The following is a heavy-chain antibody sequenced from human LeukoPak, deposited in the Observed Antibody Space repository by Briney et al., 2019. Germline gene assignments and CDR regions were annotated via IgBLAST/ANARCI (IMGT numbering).Heavy chain of an antibody. D-gene: IGHD3-16*02. CDR1: GFTFSSYA. V-gene: IGHV3-23*01. CDR3: AKTGAIRLRLGELSSTDY. CDR2: ISGSGGST. Sequence: GGSLRLSCAASGFTFSSYAMSWVRQAPGKGLEWVSAISGSGGSTYYADSVKGRFTVSRDNSKNTLYLQMNSLRAEDTAVYYCAKTGAIRLRLGELSSTDYWGQGTLVTVSS. J-gene: IGHJ4*02.